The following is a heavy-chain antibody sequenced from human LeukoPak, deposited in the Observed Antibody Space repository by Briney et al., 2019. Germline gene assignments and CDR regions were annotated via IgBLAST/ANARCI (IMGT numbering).Heavy chain of an antibody. Sequence: GGSLRLFCAASGFTFSSYDMHWVRQAPAKGLEWVAVIWYDGSNKYYADSVKGRFTISRDNSKNTLYLQMNSLRAEDTAVYYCARDSRSGYSGYDVGYYFDYWGQGTLVTVSA. V-gene: IGHV3-33*01. J-gene: IGHJ4*02. CDR3: ARDSRSGYSGYDVGYYFDY. D-gene: IGHD5-12*01. CDR2: IWYDGSNK. CDR1: GFTFSSYD.